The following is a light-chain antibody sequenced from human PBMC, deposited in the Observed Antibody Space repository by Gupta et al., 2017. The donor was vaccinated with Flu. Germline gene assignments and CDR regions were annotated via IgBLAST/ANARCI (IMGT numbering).Light chain of an antibody. CDR3: VLDRRSGIWV. Sequence: TRAPATSVSLCGTVTFTCGLSSGSVSSSYYPSWYQQTPGQAHRTLLYSKITRSSGFPGRFSGSIFGNTAALTITGAEEDDESDYYCVLDRRSGIWVFGGGTKLTVL. V-gene: IGLV8-61*01. J-gene: IGLJ3*02. CDR2: SKI. CDR1: SGSVSSSYY.